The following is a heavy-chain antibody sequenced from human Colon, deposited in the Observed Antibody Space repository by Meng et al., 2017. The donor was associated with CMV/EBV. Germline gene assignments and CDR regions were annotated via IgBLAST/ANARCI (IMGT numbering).Heavy chain of an antibody. J-gene: IGHJ4*02. CDR2: IKQDGSES. CDR1: GLRFSSFW. V-gene: IGHV3-7*01. D-gene: IGHD6-19*01. CDR3: ASGYSSGWWPFDD. Sequence: GGSLRLSWAASGLRFSSFWMSWVRQAPGGGLEWVAKIKQDGSESWYVDSVKGRFTISRDNAKNSVYLQMNSLRAEDTAVYYCASGYSSGWWPFDDWGRGTLVTVSS.